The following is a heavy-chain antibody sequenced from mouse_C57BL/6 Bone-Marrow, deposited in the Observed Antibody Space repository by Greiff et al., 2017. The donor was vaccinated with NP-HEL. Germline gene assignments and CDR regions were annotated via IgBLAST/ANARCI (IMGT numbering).Heavy chain of an antibody. V-gene: IGHV5-2*01. J-gene: IGHJ4*01. D-gene: IGHD3-2*02. CDR3: ARQLRLRESFYYAMDY. Sequence: EVKVVESGGGLVQPGESLKLSCESNEYEFPSHDMSWVRKTPEKRLELVAAINSDGGSTYYPDTMERRFIISRDNTKKTLYLQMSSLRSEDTALYYCARQLRLRESFYYAMDYWGQGTSVTVSS. CDR1: EYEFPSHD. CDR2: INSDGGST.